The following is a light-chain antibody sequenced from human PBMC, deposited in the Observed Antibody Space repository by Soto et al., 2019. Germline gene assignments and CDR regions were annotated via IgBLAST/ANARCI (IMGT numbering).Light chain of an antibody. V-gene: IGKV3-15*01. CDR3: QQYNNWPRT. CDR1: QTVTNN. Sequence: EIVMTQSPATLSVSPGEGATLSCRVSQTVTNNLAWYQQKPGQAPRLLIYGASTRATGIPARFSGSGSGTEFTLTISSLQSEDFAVYYCQQYNNWPRTFGQGTKVEIK. J-gene: IGKJ1*01. CDR2: GAS.